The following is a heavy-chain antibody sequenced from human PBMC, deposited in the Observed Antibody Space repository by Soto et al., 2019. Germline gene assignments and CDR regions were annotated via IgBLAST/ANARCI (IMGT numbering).Heavy chain of an antibody. CDR1: GYTFTSYD. J-gene: IGHJ4*02. CDR3: ARMYSSGWYLISYFDY. Sequence: ASVKVSCKASGYTFTSYDINWVRQATGQGLEWMGWISAYNGNTNYAQKLQGRVTMTTDTSTSTAYMELRSLRSDDTAVYYCARMYSSGWYLISYFDYWGQGTLVTVSS. CDR2: ISAYNGNT. D-gene: IGHD6-19*01. V-gene: IGHV1-18*01.